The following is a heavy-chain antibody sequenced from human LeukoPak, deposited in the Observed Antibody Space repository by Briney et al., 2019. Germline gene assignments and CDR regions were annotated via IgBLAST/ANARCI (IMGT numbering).Heavy chain of an antibody. CDR2: IDGGGSGT. D-gene: IGHD2-15*01. V-gene: IGHV3-23*01. CDR3: AKEGAPATDRLVDY. CDR1: GFTFSSYI. J-gene: IGHJ4*02. Sequence: GGSLRLSCAASGFTFSSYIMSWVRQAPGKGLECVSAIDGGGSGTYYADSVRGRFTISRDNSKNTVYLQMSSLRAEDTAVYYCAKEGAPATDRLVDYWGQGTLVTVSS.